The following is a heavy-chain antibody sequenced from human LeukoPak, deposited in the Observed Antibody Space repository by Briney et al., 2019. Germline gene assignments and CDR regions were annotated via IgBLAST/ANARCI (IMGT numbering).Heavy chain of an antibody. V-gene: IGHV4-30-4*08. D-gene: IGHD5-24*01. Sequence: QTLSLTCTVSGGSISSGDYYWSWIRQPPGKGLEWIGYIYYSGGTYYNPSLKSRVTISVDTSKNQFSLKLSSVTAADTAVYYCARATLEMDTTLFDYWGRGTLVTVSS. CDR1: GGSISSGDYY. CDR3: ARATLEMDTTLFDY. CDR2: IYYSGGT. J-gene: IGHJ4*02.